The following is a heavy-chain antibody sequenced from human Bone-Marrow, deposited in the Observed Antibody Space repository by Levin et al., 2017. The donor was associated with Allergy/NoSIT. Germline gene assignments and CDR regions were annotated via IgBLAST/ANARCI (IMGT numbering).Heavy chain of an antibody. CDR3: ASWAMYHYDRSAFDYFYYAMDV. CDR2: ISAGGNYI. V-gene: IGHV3-21*01. J-gene: IGHJ6*02. D-gene: IGHD3-22*01. Sequence: GESLKISCAASGILFSSYDMNLVRQAPGKGLEWVSSISAGGNYIYYADPVKGRFTISRDNAKKSLFLQMNSLRAEDTAVYYCASWAMYHYDRSAFDYFYYAMDVCGQGTTVTVSS. CDR1: GILFSSYD.